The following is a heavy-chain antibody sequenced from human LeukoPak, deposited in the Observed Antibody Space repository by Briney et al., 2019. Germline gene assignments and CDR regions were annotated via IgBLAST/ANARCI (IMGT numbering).Heavy chain of an antibody. D-gene: IGHD3-10*01. J-gene: IGHJ5*02. CDR3: AREYAGSMSRWFDP. V-gene: IGHV4-4*07. Sequence: PSETLSLTCTVSGGSISSYYWSWIRQPAGKGLERIGRIHSSGSTNQNPSLKSRVTMSVDTSKNQFSLKLSSVTAADTAVYYCAREYAGSMSRWFDPWGQGTLVTVSS. CDR2: IHSSGST. CDR1: GGSISSYY.